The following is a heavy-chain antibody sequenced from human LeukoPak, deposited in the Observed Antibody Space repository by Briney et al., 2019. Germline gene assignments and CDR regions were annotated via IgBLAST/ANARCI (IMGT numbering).Heavy chain of an antibody. V-gene: IGHV3-21*01. Sequence: KPGGSLRLSCAASGFTFSSYSMTWVRQAPGKGLEWVSSISSSSSYIYYADSVKGRFTISRGNAKNSLYLQMNSLRAEDTAAYYCARAPLWDGDYYFDYWGQGTLVTVSS. CDR3: ARAPLWDGDYYFDY. J-gene: IGHJ4*02. CDR2: ISSSSSYI. CDR1: GFTFSSYS. D-gene: IGHD4-17*01.